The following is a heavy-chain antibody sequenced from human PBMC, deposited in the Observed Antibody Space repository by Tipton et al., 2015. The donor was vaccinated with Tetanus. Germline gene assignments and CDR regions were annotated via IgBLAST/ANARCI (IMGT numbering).Heavy chain of an antibody. CDR2: IYKSGNT. V-gene: IGHV4-30-4*08. Sequence: TLSLTCTVSVGSISSGDYYWSWVRQSPGEGLEWIGHIYKSGNTYYKPSLKSRVAISIDASKNQFSLKLSSVTAADTAVYYCARGGIAAARGGLDYWGQGTLVTVSS. CDR1: VGSISSGDYY. D-gene: IGHD6-13*01. J-gene: IGHJ4*02. CDR3: ARGGIAAARGGLDY.